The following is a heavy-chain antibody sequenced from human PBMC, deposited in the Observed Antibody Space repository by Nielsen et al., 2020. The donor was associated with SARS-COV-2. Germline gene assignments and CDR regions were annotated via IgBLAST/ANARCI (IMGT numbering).Heavy chain of an antibody. CDR1: GGSISSGGYS. V-gene: IGHV4-30-2*01. J-gene: IGHJ4*02. D-gene: IGHD1-14*01. Sequence: LRLSCAVPGGSISSGGYSWSWIRQPPGKGLEWIGYIYHSGSTYYNPSLKSRVTIPVDRSKNQFSLKLSSVTAADTAVYYCARSTGRGNFDYWGQGTLVTVSS. CDR2: IYHSGST. CDR3: ARSTGRGNFDY.